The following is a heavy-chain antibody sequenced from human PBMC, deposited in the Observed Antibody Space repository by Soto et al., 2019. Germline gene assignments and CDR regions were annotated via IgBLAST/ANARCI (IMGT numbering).Heavy chain of an antibody. D-gene: IGHD2-2*01. V-gene: IGHV4-31*03. CDR3: ASQFSDCSSTSCYEGTFDY. CDR2: IYYSGST. Sequence: QVQLQESGPGLVKPSQTLSLTCTVSGGSISSGGYYWSWIRQHPGKGLEWIGYIYYSGSTYYNPSLTSRVTISVDTSKNQFSLKLSSVTAADTAVYYCASQFSDCSSTSCYEGTFDYWGQGTLVTVSS. J-gene: IGHJ4*02. CDR1: GGSISSGGYY.